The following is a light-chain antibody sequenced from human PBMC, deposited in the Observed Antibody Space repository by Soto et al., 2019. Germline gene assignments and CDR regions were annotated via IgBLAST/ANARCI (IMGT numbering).Light chain of an antibody. CDR2: GVS. CDR3: SSYTSTTTLV. V-gene: IGLV2-14*01. CDR1: SSDVGDYHY. Sequence: QSVLTQPASVSGSPGQSITISCTGTSSDVGDYHYVSWYQQHPGKAPKLIIYGVSNRPSGISNRFSGSKSGNTASLTISGLQAEDEADYYCSSYTSTTTLVFGGGTKVTVL. J-gene: IGLJ2*01.